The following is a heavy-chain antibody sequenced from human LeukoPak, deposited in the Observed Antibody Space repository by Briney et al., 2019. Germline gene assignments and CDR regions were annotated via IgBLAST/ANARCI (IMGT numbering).Heavy chain of an antibody. J-gene: IGHJ6*02. Sequence: PGGSLRLSCAASGFTFSSYAMSWVRQAPGKGLEWVSAISGSGGSTYYADSVKGRFTISRDNSKNTLYLQMNSLRAEDTAVYYCAKDPNYYGSGSYFLYYYGMDVWGQGTTVTVSS. CDR1: GFTFSSYA. V-gene: IGHV3-23*01. CDR2: ISGSGGST. CDR3: AKDPNYYGSGSYFLYYYGMDV. D-gene: IGHD3-10*01.